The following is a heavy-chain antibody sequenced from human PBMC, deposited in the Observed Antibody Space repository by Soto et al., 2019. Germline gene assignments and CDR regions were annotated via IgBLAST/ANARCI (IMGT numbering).Heavy chain of an antibody. V-gene: IGHV4-39*01. Sequence: SETLSLTCTVSGGSFSSNNHYWVWIRQPPGKGLEWIGSIYYGGTTYYNPSLKSRVTISVDTSNNQFSLKLSSVTAADTAVYYCARFRDGYNYYYYGMDVWGQGTTVTVSS. CDR1: GGSFSSNNHY. D-gene: IGHD5-12*01. CDR2: IYYGGTT. J-gene: IGHJ6*02. CDR3: ARFRDGYNYYYYGMDV.